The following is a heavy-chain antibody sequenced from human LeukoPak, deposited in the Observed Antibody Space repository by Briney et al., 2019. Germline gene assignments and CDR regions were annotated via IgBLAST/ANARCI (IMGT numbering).Heavy chain of an antibody. Sequence: GGSLRLSCAASGFTVNTNYMTWVRQAPGRGLEWVSFIYADGNTYYADSVKGRFTISRDNSKNTLYLQMNSLRAEDTAVYYCAKEIWPTVTTPGRTYFDYWGQGTLVTVSS. J-gene: IGHJ4*02. D-gene: IGHD4-11*01. V-gene: IGHV3-53*05. CDR3: AKEIWPTVTTPGRTYFDY. CDR1: GFTVNTNY. CDR2: IYADGNT.